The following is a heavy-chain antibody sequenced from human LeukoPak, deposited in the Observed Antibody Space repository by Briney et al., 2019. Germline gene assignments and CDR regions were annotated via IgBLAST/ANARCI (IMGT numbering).Heavy chain of an antibody. Sequence: GLEWVAXMKQDGSEKYYVDSVKGRFTISRDNAKNSLYLQMNSLRAEDTAVYYCARDHYSSGWTPYYYYGMDVWGQGTTVTVSS. CDR2: MKQDGSEK. J-gene: IGHJ6*02. V-gene: IGHV3-7*01. D-gene: IGHD6-19*01. CDR3: ARDHYSSGWTPYYYYGMDV.